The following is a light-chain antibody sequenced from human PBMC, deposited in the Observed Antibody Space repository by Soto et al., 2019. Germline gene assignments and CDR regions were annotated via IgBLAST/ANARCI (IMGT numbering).Light chain of an antibody. CDR2: AAS. V-gene: IGKV1-8*01. CDR1: QGISSY. CDR3: QQYYSYPLP. Sequence: AIRMTQSPSSLSASTGDRVTITCRASQGISSYLAWYQQKPGKAPKLLIYAASTLQSGVPSRFSGSGSGTDVTRTISCLQSEDFATYYGQQYYSYPLPFGQGTNVEI. J-gene: IGKJ1*01.